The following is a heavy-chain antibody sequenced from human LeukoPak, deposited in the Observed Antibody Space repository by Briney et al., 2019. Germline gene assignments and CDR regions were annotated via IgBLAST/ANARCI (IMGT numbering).Heavy chain of an antibody. Sequence: GASVKVSCKASGYTFTGYYMHWVRQAPGQGLEWMGWINPNSGGTNYAQKFQGRVTITRDTSISTAYMGLSRLRSDDTAVYYCASRYCSSTSCPEVDYWGQGTLVTVSS. CDR3: ASRYCSSTSCPEVDY. CDR1: GYTFTGYY. J-gene: IGHJ4*02. CDR2: INPNSGGT. V-gene: IGHV1-2*02. D-gene: IGHD2-2*01.